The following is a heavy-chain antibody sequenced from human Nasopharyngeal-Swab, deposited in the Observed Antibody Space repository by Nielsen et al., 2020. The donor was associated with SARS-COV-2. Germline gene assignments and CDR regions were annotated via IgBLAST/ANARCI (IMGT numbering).Heavy chain of an antibody. V-gene: IGHV4-59*01. CDR1: GGSISSYY. CDR3: AGGYSYGSDY. J-gene: IGHJ4*02. Sequence: SETLSLTCTVSGGSISSYYWSWIRQPPGKGLEWIGYIYYSGSTNYKPSLKSRVTISVDTSKNQFSLKLSSVTAADTAVYYCAGGYSYGSDYWGQGTLVTVSS. D-gene: IGHD5-18*01. CDR2: IYYSGST.